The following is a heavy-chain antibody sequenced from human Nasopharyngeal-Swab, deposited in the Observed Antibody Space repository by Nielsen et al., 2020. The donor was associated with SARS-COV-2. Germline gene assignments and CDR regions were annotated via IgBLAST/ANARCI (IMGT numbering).Heavy chain of an antibody. CDR3: ARLSGWYLSLAFDY. CDR1: GITFSSYS. CDR2: ISSSSSTI. D-gene: IGHD6-19*01. J-gene: IGHJ4*02. Sequence: GESLKISCAASGITFSSYSMNWVRQAPGKGLEWVSYISSSSSTIYYADSVKGRFTISRDNAKNSLYLQMNSLRDEDTAVYYCARLSGWYLSLAFDYWGQGTLVTVSS. V-gene: IGHV3-48*02.